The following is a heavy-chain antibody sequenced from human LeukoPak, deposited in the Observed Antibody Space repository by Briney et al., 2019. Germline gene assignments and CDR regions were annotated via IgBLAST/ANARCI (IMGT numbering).Heavy chain of an antibody. J-gene: IGHJ4*02. CDR2: FHYSGST. Sequence: PSETLSLTCTVSGGSISSYYWSWIRQPPGKGLEWIGYFHYSGSTNYNLSLKSRVTISVDTSKNQISLKLSSVTAADTAVYYCARLGDSSSRLYYFDYWGQGTLVTVSS. CDR3: ARLGDSSSRLYYFDY. CDR1: GGSISSYY. D-gene: IGHD6-6*01. V-gene: IGHV4-59*08.